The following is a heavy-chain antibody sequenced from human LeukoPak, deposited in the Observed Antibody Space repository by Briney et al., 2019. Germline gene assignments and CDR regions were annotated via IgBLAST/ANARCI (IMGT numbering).Heavy chain of an antibody. CDR3: AKEGRSLQTY. V-gene: IGHV3-7*03. CDR2: INPDGSAK. CDR1: GLTFSTSW. D-gene: IGHD5-24*01. J-gene: IGHJ4*02. Sequence: GGSLRLSCAASGLTFSTSWMNWVRQAPGKGLEWVASINPDGSAKYYVDSVKGRFTISRDNTKDSLYLQMNSLRAEDTAVYYCAKEGRSLQTYWGQGTLVTVSS.